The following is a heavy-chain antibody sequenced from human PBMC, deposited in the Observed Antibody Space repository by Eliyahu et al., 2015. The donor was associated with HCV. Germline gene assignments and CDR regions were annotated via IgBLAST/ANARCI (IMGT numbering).Heavy chain of an antibody. CDR1: GFSLSTSGXA. CDR3: AHSPITYYYGSGNGFWFDP. D-gene: IGHD3-10*01. Sequence: QITLRESGPTLVKPTQTLTLTCTFSGFSLSTSGXAVGWIRQPPGKALEWLALIFGNDDKRYSSSLRSRLTIIKDTSKNQVVLTMTNMDPVDTATYYCAHSPITYYYGSGNGFWFDPWGQGTLVTVSS. J-gene: IGHJ5*02. V-gene: IGHV2-5*01. CDR2: IFGNDDK.